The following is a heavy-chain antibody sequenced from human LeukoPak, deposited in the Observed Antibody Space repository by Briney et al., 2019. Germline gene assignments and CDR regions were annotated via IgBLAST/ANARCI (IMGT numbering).Heavy chain of an antibody. Sequence: SETLSLTCTVSGGSISGYYWSWIRQPPGKGLEWIGYIYFSGSTNYNPSLKSRVSISLDTSRNQFSLRLTSVTAADTAVYYCARDHPGWWVWGQGTTVTVSS. V-gene: IGHV4-59*01. D-gene: IGHD2-15*01. J-gene: IGHJ6*02. CDR2: IYFSGST. CDR1: GGSISGYY. CDR3: ARDHPGWWV.